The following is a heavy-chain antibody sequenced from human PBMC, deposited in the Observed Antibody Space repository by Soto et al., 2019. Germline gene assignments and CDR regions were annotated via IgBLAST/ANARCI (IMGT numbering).Heavy chain of an antibody. D-gene: IGHD2-21*01. CDR2: IIPIFGTA. J-gene: IGHJ5*02. Sequence: QDQLVQSGAEVKKPGSSVKVSCKASGGTFSSYAIGWVRQAPGQGPEWMGGIIPIFGTANYAQKFQGRVTITADESTSTAYMELSSLRSEDTAVYYCARGRDGYMWNWFDPWGQGTLVTVSS. CDR3: ARGRDGYMWNWFDP. CDR1: GGTFSSYA. V-gene: IGHV1-69*12.